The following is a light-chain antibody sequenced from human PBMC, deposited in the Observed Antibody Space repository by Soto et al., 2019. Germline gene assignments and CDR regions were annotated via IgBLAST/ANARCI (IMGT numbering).Light chain of an antibody. Sequence: DVQMTQSPSTLSASVGDRVTITCRASQSISRWLAWYQQKPGKAPKLLIYETSSLEDGVPSRFNGSGSGTEFSLTITSLQPDDFATYYCQQYKDYWTFGQGTKVDIK. J-gene: IGKJ1*01. V-gene: IGKV1-5*03. CDR2: ETS. CDR1: QSISRW. CDR3: QQYKDYWT.